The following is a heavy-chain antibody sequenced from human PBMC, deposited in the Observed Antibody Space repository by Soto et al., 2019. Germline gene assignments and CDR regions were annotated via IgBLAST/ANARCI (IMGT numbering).Heavy chain of an antibody. CDR1: GYTFTGYY. V-gene: IGHV1-2*04. CDR2: INPNSGGT. J-gene: IGHJ4*02. D-gene: IGHD3-16*01. CDR3: GGRGREGGGTYYFDY. Sequence: GSVKVSCKASGYTFTGYYMHWVRQAPGQGLEWMGWINPNSGGTNYAQKFQGWVTMTRDTSISTAYMELSRLRSDDTAGFYGGGRGREGGGTYYFDYWGQGTLVTVSS.